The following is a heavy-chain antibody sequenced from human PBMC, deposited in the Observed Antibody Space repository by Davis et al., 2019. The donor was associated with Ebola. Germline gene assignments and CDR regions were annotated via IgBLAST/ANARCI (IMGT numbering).Heavy chain of an antibody. J-gene: IGHJ3*02. CDR2: ISSSSSYI. V-gene: IGHV3-21*01. CDR1: GFTFSSYS. D-gene: IGHD6-13*01. Sequence: GESLKISCAASGFTFSSYSMNWVRQAPGKGLEWVSSISSSSSYIYYADSVKGRFTISRDNAKNSLYLQMNSLRAEDTAVYYCARDLGAAGDQPDAFDIWGQGTMVTVSS. CDR3: ARDLGAAGDQPDAFDI.